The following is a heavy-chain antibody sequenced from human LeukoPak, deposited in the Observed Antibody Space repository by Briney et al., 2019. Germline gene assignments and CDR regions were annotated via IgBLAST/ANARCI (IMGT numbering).Heavy chain of an antibody. D-gene: IGHD6-13*01. CDR2: IYPGDSDT. J-gene: IGHJ4*02. CDR3: ARGIAEAAVTKFDY. CDR1: GYSFTNHW. V-gene: IGHV5-51*01. Sequence: GESLKISCKGSGYSFTNHWIGWVRQMPGKGLEWMGIIYPGDSDTRYSPSFQGQVTISADKSITTAYLQWNNLEASDTAMYYCARGIAEAAVTKFDYWGRGTLVTVSS.